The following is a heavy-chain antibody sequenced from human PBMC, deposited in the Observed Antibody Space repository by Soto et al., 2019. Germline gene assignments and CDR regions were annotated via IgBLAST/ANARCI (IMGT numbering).Heavy chain of an antibody. J-gene: IGHJ4*02. V-gene: IGHV4-59*01. CDR2: IYYLGST. Sequence: PSETLSLTCRVSGGSMSEYFWSWIRQSPGEGLEWIGYIYYLGSTDYNPSLKSRVTISVDTSKRQFSLRLTSVTAADTAVYYCARDGYDGSGSPYPAYWGPGTQVTVS. D-gene: IGHD3-10*01. CDR1: GGSMSEYF. CDR3: ARDGYDGSGSPYPAY.